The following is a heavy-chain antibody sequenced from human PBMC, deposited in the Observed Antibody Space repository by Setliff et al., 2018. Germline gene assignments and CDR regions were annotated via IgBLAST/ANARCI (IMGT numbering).Heavy chain of an antibody. CDR1: GSTLTELS. CDR2: FDLEDGET. J-gene: IGHJ3*02. D-gene: IGHD6-19*01. Sequence: ASVKVSCKVSGSTLTELSMHWVRQAPGKGLEWMGGFDLEDGETIYAQKFQGRVIMTEDTSTDTAYMELSSLRSEDTAVYYCVTDQKWLVLSSGHDAFDIWGQGTMVTVSS. CDR3: VTDQKWLVLSSGHDAFDI. V-gene: IGHV1-24*01.